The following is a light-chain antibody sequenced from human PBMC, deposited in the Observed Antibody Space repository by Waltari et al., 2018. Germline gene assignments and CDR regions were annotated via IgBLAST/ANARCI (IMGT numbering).Light chain of an antibody. CDR1: QNVLYSSNNKSF. CDR3: HQYHTVPWT. Sequence: DIVVTQSPDFLAVSLGARATFNCKSSQNVLYSSNNKSFIAWYQQKSGQPPRLLIYWASTRESGVPDRFSGSVSGTDFTLTISSLQAEDVAVYYCHQYHTVPWTFGQGTKVEIK. J-gene: IGKJ1*01. V-gene: IGKV4-1*01. CDR2: WAS.